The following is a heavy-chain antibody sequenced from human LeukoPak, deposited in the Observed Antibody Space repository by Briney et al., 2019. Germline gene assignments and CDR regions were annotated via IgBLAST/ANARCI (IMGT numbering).Heavy chain of an antibody. CDR3: ARVGHYYDSSGYLPDY. V-gene: IGHV1-69*13. CDR1: GGTFSSYA. D-gene: IGHD3-22*01. J-gene: IGHJ4*02. CDR2: IIPIFGTA. Sequence: ASVKVSCKASGGTFSSYAISWVRQAPGQGLEWMGGIIPIFGTANYAQKFQGRVTITADESTSTAYMELSSLRSEDTAVYYCARVGHYYDSSGYLPDYWGQGTLVTVSS.